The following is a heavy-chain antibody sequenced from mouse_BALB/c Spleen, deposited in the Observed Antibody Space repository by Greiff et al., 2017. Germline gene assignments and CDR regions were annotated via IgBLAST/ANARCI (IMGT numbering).Heavy chain of an antibody. J-gene: IGHJ2*01. CDR2: ISTYYGDA. V-gene: IGHV1S137*01. Sequence: QVQLQQSGAELVRPGVSVKISCKGSGYTFTDYAMHWVKQSHAKSLEWIGVISTYYGDASYNQKFKGKATMTVDTSSSTAYMQLSSLTSEDSAVYYCTRSTARAYFDYWGQGTTLTVSS. D-gene: IGHD3-1*01. CDR1: GYTFTDYA. CDR3: TRSTARAYFDY.